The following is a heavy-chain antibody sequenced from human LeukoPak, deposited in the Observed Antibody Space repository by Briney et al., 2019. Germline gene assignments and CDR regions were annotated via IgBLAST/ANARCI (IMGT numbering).Heavy chain of an antibody. V-gene: IGHV3-23*01. Sequence: GGSLRLSCAASGFNFSNYAMNWVRQAPGKGLEWVSAISGSGGSKNNADPVKGRFTISRDNSKNPLYLQMNSLRAEDTALYYCRYFLPHFDYWGQGTLVTVSS. D-gene: IGHD2/OR15-2a*01. CDR2: ISGSGGSK. J-gene: IGHJ4*02. CDR1: GFNFSNYA. CDR3: RYFLPHFDY.